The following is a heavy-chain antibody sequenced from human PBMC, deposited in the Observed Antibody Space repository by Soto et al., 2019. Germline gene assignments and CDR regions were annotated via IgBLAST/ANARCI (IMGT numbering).Heavy chain of an antibody. J-gene: IGHJ4*02. Sequence: SETLSLTCTVCGDSVSSGSYYWNWIRQPPGKGLEWIGYIYYIGITKYNPSLKSRVTISVDTSKNRFSLKLSSVTAADTAVYFCARLIVGPSKYFDNWGQGTLVTVSS. V-gene: IGHV4-61*01. CDR3: ARLIVGPSKYFDN. CDR2: IYYIGIT. D-gene: IGHD1-26*01. CDR1: GDSVSSGSYY.